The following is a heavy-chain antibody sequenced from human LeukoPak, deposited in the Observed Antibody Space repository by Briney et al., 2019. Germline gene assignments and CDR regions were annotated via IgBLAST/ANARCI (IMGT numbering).Heavy chain of an antibody. J-gene: IGHJ5*02. V-gene: IGHV5-51*01. Sequence: GESLKISSKGSGYSFTSYWIGWVRQMPGKGLEWMGIIYPGDSDTRYSPSFQGQVTISADKSISTAYLQWSSLKASDTAMYYCARREQGSSSWENWFDPWGQGTLVTVSS. D-gene: IGHD6-13*01. CDR2: IYPGDSDT. CDR1: GYSFTSYW. CDR3: ARREQGSSSWENWFDP.